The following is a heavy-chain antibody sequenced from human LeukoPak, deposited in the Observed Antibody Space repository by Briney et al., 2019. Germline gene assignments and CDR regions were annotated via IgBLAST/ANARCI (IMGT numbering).Heavy chain of an antibody. Sequence: ASVKVSCKVSGYTLTELSMHWVRQAPGKGLEWMGGFDPEDGETIYAQKFQGRVTMTEDTSTDTAYMELGSLRSEDTAVYYCATTYSGYDSFLDYWGQGTLVTVSS. CDR3: ATTYSGYDSFLDY. CDR1: GYTLTELS. CDR2: FDPEDGET. V-gene: IGHV1-24*01. J-gene: IGHJ4*02. D-gene: IGHD5-12*01.